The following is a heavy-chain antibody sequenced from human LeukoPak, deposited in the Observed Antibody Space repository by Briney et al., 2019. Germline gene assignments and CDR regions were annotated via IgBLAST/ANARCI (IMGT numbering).Heavy chain of an antibody. CDR1: GGSISSYY. CDR2: IYYSGST. V-gene: IGHV4-59*12. D-gene: IGHD4-11*01. CDR3: ARGQGTVTTH. Sequence: SETLSLTCTVSGGSISSYYWSWIRQPPGKGLEWIGYIYYSGSTNYNPSLKSRVTISVDTSKNHFSLNLSSVTAADTAEYYCARGQGTVTTHWGQGTLVTVSS. J-gene: IGHJ4*02.